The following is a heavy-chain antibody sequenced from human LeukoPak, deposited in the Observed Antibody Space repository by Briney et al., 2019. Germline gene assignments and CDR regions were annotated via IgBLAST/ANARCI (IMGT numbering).Heavy chain of an antibody. CDR2: IYFSGTS. CDR1: GGAITNHY. CDR3: ARDVLGGEDY. J-gene: IGHJ4*02. V-gene: IGHV4-59*11. D-gene: IGHD3-10*02. Sequence: ASGTLSLTCTALGGAITNHYWSWLRQPPGKRLEWIGNIYFSGTSNYNPSLKNRVSLSIDTSRKQVSLKLASVTADDTAVYYCARDVLGGEDYWGQGTLVTVSS.